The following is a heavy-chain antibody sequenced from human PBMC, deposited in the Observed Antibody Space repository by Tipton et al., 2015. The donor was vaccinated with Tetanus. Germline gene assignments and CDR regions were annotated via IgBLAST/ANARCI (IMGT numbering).Heavy chain of an antibody. D-gene: IGHD3-10*01. V-gene: IGHV4-31*03. CDR1: GGSIGSGGNY. Sequence: TLSLTCTVSGGSIGSGGNYWSWIRQHPGKGLEWIGNIYYSGSTYYNPSLKSRVTISLGASKNQFSLNLTSVTAADTAVYFCARGVWFGPGPKYYFDYWGQGTLVTVSS. CDR2: IYYSGST. J-gene: IGHJ4*02. CDR3: ARGVWFGPGPKYYFDY.